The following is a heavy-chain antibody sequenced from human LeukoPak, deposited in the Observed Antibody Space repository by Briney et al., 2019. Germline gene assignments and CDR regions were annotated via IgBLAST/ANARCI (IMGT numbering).Heavy chain of an antibody. D-gene: IGHD4-23*01. CDR3: TRNRYTVGCCYFDY. Sequence: PSETLCLTCAVSGGSLSSSYSSWVRQHPGKGLEWVSYIYYSGSTYYYPYLKSRVTTSVDTSNNQFSLKLNSVTSAATAGYYCTRNRYTVGCCYFDYWGRGTLVTVSS. CDR1: GGSLSSSY. CDR2: IYYSGST. V-gene: IGHV4-59*06. J-gene: IGHJ4*01.